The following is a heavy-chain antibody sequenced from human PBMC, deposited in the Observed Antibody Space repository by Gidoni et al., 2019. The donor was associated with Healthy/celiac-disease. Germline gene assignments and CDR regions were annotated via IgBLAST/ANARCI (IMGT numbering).Heavy chain of an antibody. J-gene: IGHJ4*02. V-gene: IGHV3-73*02. CDR1: GFPFSGSA. D-gene: IGHD1-1*01. Sequence: EVPLVESGGGLVPPGGSLKLSCAASGFPFSGSAMHWVRQASGKGLEWVGRSRSKANSYATAYAASVKGRFTISRDDSKSTAYLQRNSLKTEDTAVYYCTRHNDGDFDYWGQGTLVTVSA. CDR3: TRHNDGDFDY. CDR2: SRSKANSYAT.